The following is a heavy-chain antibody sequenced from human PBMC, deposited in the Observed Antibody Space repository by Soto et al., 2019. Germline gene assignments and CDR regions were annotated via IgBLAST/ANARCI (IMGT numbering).Heavy chain of an antibody. CDR3: ARDRVGYSSSWYSFSWFDP. V-gene: IGHV4-31*03. J-gene: IGHJ5*02. CDR1: GGSISRGGYY. D-gene: IGHD6-13*01. CDR2: IYYSGST. Sequence: SETLSLTCTVSGGSISRGGYYWSWIRQHPGKGLEWIGYIYYSGSTYYNPSLKSRVTISVDTSKNQFSLKLSSVTAADTAVYYCARDRVGYSSSWYSFSWFDPWGQGTLVTVSS.